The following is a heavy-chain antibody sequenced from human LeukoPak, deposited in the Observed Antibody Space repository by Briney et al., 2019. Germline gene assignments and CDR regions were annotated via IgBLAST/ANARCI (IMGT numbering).Heavy chain of an antibody. CDR3: AKVTYSSSWYGGYYYYYYMDV. Sequence: PGGSLRLSCAASGFTFSSYAMSWVRQAPGKGLEWVSAIRGSGGSTYYADSVKGRFTISRDNSKNTLYLQMNSLRAEDTAVYYCAKVTYSSSWYGGYYYYYYMDVWGKGTTVTVSS. V-gene: IGHV3-23*01. D-gene: IGHD6-13*01. J-gene: IGHJ6*03. CDR1: GFTFSSYA. CDR2: IRGSGGST.